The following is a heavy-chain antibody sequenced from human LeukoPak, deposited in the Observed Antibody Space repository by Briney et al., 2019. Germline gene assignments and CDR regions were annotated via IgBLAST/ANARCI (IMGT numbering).Heavy chain of an antibody. D-gene: IGHD3-10*01. CDR2: ISRTSESI. Sequence: GGSLRLSCAASGFTFNTYSMSWVRQAPGKGLEWVSIISRTSESIFYADSVKGRFTISRDNAKNSLYLQMNSLRAEDTALYYCAKASGVAYYYYMDVWGKGTTVTISS. J-gene: IGHJ6*03. V-gene: IGHV3-21*04. CDR1: GFTFNTYS. CDR3: AKASGVAYYYYMDV.